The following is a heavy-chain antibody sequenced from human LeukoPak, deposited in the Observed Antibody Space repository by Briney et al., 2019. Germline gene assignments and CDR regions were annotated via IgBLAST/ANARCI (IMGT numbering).Heavy chain of an antibody. CDR3: ARHVNRHFYYYGMDV. J-gene: IGHJ6*02. V-gene: IGHV4-39*01. Sequence: SETLSLTCTVSGDSISSSSHSWGWIRQPPGKGLEWIGSVYYSGSTYYNPSLKGRAFTSVDTSKNQFSLKVSFLTAADTAVYYCARHVNRHFYYYGMDVWGQGATVTVSS. CDR1: GDSISSSSHS. CDR2: VYYSGST.